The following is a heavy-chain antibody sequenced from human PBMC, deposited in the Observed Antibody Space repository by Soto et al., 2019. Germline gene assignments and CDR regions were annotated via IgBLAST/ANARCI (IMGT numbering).Heavy chain of an antibody. CDR2: IYYSGST. V-gene: IGHV4-39*01. CDR3: ARHGVDYGFDNWFDP. J-gene: IGHJ5*02. D-gene: IGHD4-17*01. Sequence: PSETLSLTCTVSGGSISSSSYYWGWIRQPPGKGLEWIGSIYYSGSTYYNPSLKSRVIISVDTSKNQFSLKLSSVTAADTAVYYCARHGVDYGFDNWFDPGGQGTLVTVS. CDR1: GGSISSSSYY.